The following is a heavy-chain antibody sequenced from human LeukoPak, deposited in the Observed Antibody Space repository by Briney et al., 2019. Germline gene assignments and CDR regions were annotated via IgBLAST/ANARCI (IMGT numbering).Heavy chain of an antibody. D-gene: IGHD6-19*01. J-gene: IGHJ4*02. CDR3: AREFGWLVDY. V-gene: IGHV3-48*03. CDR2: ISSSGSTI. Sequence: GGSLRLSRAASGFTFSSFEMNWVRPAPGKGREWVSYISSSGSTIYYADSVKGRFTISRDNAKNSLYLQMNSLRAEDTAVYYCAREFGWLVDYWGQGTLVTVSS. CDR1: GFTFSSFE.